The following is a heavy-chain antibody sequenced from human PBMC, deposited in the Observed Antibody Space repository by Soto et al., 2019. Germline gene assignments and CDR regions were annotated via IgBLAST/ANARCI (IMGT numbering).Heavy chain of an antibody. V-gene: IGHV1-8*01. D-gene: IGHD3-22*01. CDR1: GYTFTSYD. J-gene: IGHJ3*02. CDR3: ARENWLSSGYYYLGAFDI. Sequence: ASVKVSCKASGYTFTSYDIHWVRQATGQGLGWMGWMNPNSGNTGYAQKFQGRVTMTRNTSISTAYMELSSLRSEDTAVYYCARENWLSSGYYYLGAFDIWGQGTMVTVSS. CDR2: MNPNSGNT.